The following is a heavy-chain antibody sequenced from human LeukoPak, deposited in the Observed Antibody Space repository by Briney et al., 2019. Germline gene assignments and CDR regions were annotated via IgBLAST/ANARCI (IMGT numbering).Heavy chain of an antibody. Sequence: ASVKVSCKASVYSFTGYLMHWVRQAPGQGLEWMGWINPNSGGTNYAHKFLGRVTMTRDTSISTPYMELRSLRSDDAALYYCARDLGGPATLGEGFWGQGTLVTVSS. CDR1: VYSFTGYL. D-gene: IGHD2-15*01. V-gene: IGHV1-2*02. CDR3: ARDLGGPATLGEGF. J-gene: IGHJ4*02. CDR2: INPNSGGT.